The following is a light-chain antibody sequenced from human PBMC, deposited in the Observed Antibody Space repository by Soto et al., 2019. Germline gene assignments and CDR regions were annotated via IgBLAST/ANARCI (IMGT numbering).Light chain of an antibody. V-gene: IGLV2-23*01. J-gene: IGLJ1*01. CDR1: PSDVGNYNH. CDR2: GGS. CDR3: CSYAGSSTYV. Sequence: QSALTQPASAAGSAGQSSSIPRSGTPSDVGNYNHVIWYQQHAGKAPKLMIYGGSKQHSGVSNRFCGSTSGNTASLTISGLQAEDEADYSCCSYAGSSTYVFGSGTQRT.